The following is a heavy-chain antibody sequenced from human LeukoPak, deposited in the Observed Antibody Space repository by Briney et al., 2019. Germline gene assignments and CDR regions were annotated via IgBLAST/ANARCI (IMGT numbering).Heavy chain of an antibody. J-gene: IGHJ6*03. D-gene: IGHD2-2*01. Sequence: ASVKVSCKASGYTFTSYGISWVRQAPGQGLEWMGGIIPIFGTANYAQNLQGRVTITADESTTTAYMELSSLRSDDTAVYYCARGVCSSTSCLYYYYYYMDVWGKGTTVTVSS. CDR2: IIPIFGTA. CDR1: GYTFTSYG. V-gene: IGHV1-69*13. CDR3: ARGVCSSTSCLYYYYYYMDV.